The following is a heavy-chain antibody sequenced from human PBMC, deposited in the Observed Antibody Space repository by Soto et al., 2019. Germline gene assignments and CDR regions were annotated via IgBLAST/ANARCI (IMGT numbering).Heavy chain of an antibody. CDR3: ARVGLQSTSVIWFFDL. Sequence: QGQLVQSGAEVKKPGSSVKVSCKASGGSFRTYAINWVRQAPGQGLEWMGGIIPMLAAPTYAQKFQGRLTFTADESTATVYMELSSLTSEDSAVYYCARVGLQSTSVIWFFDLCGRDTLVTFSS. V-gene: IGHV1-69*01. CDR1: GGSFRTYA. CDR2: IIPMLAAP. D-gene: IGHD2-21*01. J-gene: IGHJ2*01.